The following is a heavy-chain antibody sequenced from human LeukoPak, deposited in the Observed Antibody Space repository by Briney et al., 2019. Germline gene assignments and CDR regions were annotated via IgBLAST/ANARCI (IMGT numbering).Heavy chain of an antibody. D-gene: IGHD3-22*01. CDR1: GGSISSYY. CDR2: IYYSGST. CDR3: ARRSQNYYDSSGYYYSAFDI. V-gene: IGHV4-59*08. J-gene: IGHJ3*02. Sequence: SETLSLTCTVSGGSISSYYWSWIRQPPGKGLEWIGYIYYSGSTNYNPSLKSRVTISVDTSKNQFSLKLSSVTAADTAVYYCARRSQNYYDSSGYYYSAFDIWGQGTMVTVSS.